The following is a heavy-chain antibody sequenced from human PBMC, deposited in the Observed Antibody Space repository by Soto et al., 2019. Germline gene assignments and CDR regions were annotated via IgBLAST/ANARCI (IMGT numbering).Heavy chain of an antibody. CDR2: ISGSGGST. V-gene: IGHV3-23*01. J-gene: IGHJ4*02. CDR3: AKDALDYGYNSPPLVYFAY. Sequence: GSLRLSCAASGFTFSSYAMSWVRQAPGKGLEWVSAISGSGGSTYYADSVKGRFTISRDNSKNTLYLQMNSLRAEDTAVYYCAKDALDYGYNSPPLVYFAYWGQGTLVTVSS. D-gene: IGHD5-12*01. CDR1: GFTFSSYA.